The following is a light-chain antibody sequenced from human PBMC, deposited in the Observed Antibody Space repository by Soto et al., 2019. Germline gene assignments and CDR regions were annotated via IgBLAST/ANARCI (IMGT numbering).Light chain of an antibody. CDR2: SNN. CDR1: SSNIGSNT. V-gene: IGLV1-44*01. J-gene: IGLJ2*01. Sequence: QAVVTQPPSASGTPGQRVTISCSGSSSNIGSNTVNWYQQLPGTAPKLLIYSNNQRPSGVPDRFSGSKSGTSASLAISGFQSEDEADYYCAAWDDSLNGYVVFGGGTKVTVL. CDR3: AAWDDSLNGYVV.